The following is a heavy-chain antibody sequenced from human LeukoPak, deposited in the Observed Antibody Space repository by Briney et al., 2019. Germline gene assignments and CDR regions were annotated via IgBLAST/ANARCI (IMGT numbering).Heavy chain of an antibody. V-gene: IGHV3-23*01. J-gene: IGHJ6*02. CDR3: AEALEREGYYYYGMDV. CDR2: ISGSGGST. Sequence: GGSLRLSCAASGFTFSSYAMSWVRQAPGKGLEWVSAISGSGGSTYYADSVKGWFTISRDNSKNTLYLQMNSLRAEDTAVYYCAEALEREGYYYYGMDVWGQGTTVTVSS. CDR1: GFTFSSYA. D-gene: IGHD5-24*01.